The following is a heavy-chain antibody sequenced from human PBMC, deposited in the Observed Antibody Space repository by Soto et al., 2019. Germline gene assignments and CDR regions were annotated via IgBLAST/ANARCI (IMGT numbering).Heavy chain of an antibody. CDR3: ERGFKYGDYSRWFDP. J-gene: IGHJ5*02. Sequence: QVQLVQSGAEVKKPGASVKVSCKASGYTFTSYEINWVRQVTGQGFEYLGWMNPNSGNTGYVKKFQGRVTMTRDTSMSTAYMGLSSLQSEDTAVYYCERGFKYGDYSRWFDPWGPGTLVTVSS. CDR2: MNPNSGNT. CDR1: GYTFTSYE. D-gene: IGHD4-17*01. V-gene: IGHV1-8*01.